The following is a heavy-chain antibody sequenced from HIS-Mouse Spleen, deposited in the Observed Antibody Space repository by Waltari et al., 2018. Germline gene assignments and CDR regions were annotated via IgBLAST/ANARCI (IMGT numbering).Heavy chain of an antibody. Sequence: QLQLQESGPGLVKPSETLSLTCTVSGGSISSSSYYWGWIRQPPGKGLEWVGSMYYSGVTYYNPSLKGRVTISVDTSKNQFSLKLSSVTAADTAVYYCARQGLDDSSGYYPYYFDYWGQGTLVTVSS. CDR2: MYYSGVT. D-gene: IGHD3-22*01. J-gene: IGHJ4*02. CDR1: GGSISSSSYY. V-gene: IGHV4-39*01. CDR3: ARQGLDDSSGYYPYYFDY.